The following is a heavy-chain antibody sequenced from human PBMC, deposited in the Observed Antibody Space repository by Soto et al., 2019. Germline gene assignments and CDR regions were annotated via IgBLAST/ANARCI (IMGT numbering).Heavy chain of an antibody. CDR3: ATPTYYDFWSGYSYYYYGMDV. Sequence: LEWVSSISSSSSYIYYADSMKGRFTISRDNAKNSLYLQMNSLRAEDTAVYYCATPTYYDFWSGYSYYYYGMDVWGQGTTVTVSS. CDR2: ISSSSSYI. V-gene: IGHV3-21*01. J-gene: IGHJ6*02. D-gene: IGHD3-3*01.